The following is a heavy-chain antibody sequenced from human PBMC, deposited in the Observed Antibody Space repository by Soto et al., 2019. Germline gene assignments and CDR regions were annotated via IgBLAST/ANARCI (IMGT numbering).Heavy chain of an antibody. CDR3: AHIPNYYQYDWFDH. CDR1: GFSLTTRGVG. V-gene: IGHV2-5*02. Sequence: QITLKESGPTLVKPTQPLTLTCTFSGFSLTTRGVGVGWIRQPPGKALECLALIYWDDDKRYSPSLQSRLSITKDNSKNQVVLTMTNVDPVDTATYYCAHIPNYYQYDWFDHWGQGTLVSVSS. J-gene: IGHJ5*02. CDR2: IYWDDDK. D-gene: IGHD3-16*01.